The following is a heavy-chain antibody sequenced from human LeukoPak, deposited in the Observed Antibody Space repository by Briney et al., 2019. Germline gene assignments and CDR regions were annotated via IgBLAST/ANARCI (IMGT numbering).Heavy chain of an antibody. CDR2: IWFGGSNK. D-gene: IGHD6-13*01. CDR1: GFTFSIYS. CDR3: ARDGGTIATRYFFDY. J-gene: IGHJ4*02. V-gene: IGHV3-33*08. Sequence: GGSLRLSCAASGFTFSIYSMNWVRQAPGKGLEWVAVIWFGGSNKYYANSVRGRFTISRDNSKNTFFLQMNSLRAEDTAVYYCARDGGTIATRYFFDYWGQGTLVTVSS.